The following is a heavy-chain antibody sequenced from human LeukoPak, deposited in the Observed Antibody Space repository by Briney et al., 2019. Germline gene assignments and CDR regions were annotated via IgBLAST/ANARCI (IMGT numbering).Heavy chain of an antibody. J-gene: IGHJ4*02. CDR2: INHSGST. CDR1: VGSFRGYY. Sequence: SETLSLTRGVYVGSFRGYYWSWIRQPPGKGLEWIGEINHSGSTNYNPSLKGRVTISVDTSKNQFSLKLSSVTAADTAVYYCARAGYDYVWGSLFRYYFDYWGQGTLVTVSS. D-gene: IGHD3-16*01. CDR3: ARAGYDYVWGSLFRYYFDY. V-gene: IGHV4-34*01.